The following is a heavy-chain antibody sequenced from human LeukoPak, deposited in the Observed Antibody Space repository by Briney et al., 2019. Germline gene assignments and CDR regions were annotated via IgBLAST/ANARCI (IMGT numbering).Heavy chain of an antibody. D-gene: IGHD2-2*02. J-gene: IGHJ4*02. V-gene: IGHV1-18*01. Sequence: ASVKVSCKASGYTFTSYGISWVRQAPGQGLEWMGWISAYNGNTNYAQKLQGRVTMTTDTSTSTAYMELRSLRSDDTAVYYCARELIVVVPAAISAFFDYWGQGTLVTVSS. CDR2: ISAYNGNT. CDR3: ARELIVVVPAAISAFFDY. CDR1: GYTFTSYG.